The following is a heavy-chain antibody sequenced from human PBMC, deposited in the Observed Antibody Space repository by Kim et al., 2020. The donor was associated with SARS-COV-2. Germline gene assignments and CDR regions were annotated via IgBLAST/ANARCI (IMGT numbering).Heavy chain of an antibody. Sequence: SETLSLTCTVSGGSISSYYWSWIRQPPGKGLEWIGYIYYSGSTNYNPSLKSRVTISVDTSKNQFSLKLSSVTAADTAVYYCARGGYFDAMDVWGQGTTVTVSS. CDR2: IYYSGST. J-gene: IGHJ6*02. CDR3: ARGGYFDAMDV. CDR1: GGSISSYY. D-gene: IGHD3-9*01. V-gene: IGHV4-59*13.